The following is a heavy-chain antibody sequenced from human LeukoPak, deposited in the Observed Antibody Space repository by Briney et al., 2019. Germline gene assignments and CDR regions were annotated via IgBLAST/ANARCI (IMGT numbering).Heavy chain of an antibody. CDR1: GYTFTSYD. D-gene: IGHD6-13*01. V-gene: IGHV1-8*03. CDR3: ARGTPYSSSWAPWGYYYYMDV. J-gene: IGHJ6*03. CDR2: MNPNSGNT. Sequence: ASVKVSCKASGYTFTSYDINWVRQATGQGLEWMGWMNPNSGNTGYAQKFQGRVTITRNTSISTAYMELSSLRSEDTAVYYCARGTPYSSSWAPWGYYYYMDVWGKGTTVTVSS.